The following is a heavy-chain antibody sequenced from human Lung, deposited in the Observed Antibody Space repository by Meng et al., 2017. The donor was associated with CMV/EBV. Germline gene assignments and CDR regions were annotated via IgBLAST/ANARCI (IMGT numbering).Heavy chain of an antibody. D-gene: IGHD3-3*01. Sequence: GSLRLXXTVSGGSISSYYWSWIRQPPGKGLEWIGYIYYSGSTNYNPSLKSRVTISVDTSKNQFSLKLSSVTAADTAVYYCARVDGTYYDFWSGSVGSWFAPWRHGTLVTVSS. CDR1: GGSISSYY. V-gene: IGHV4-59*01. CDR2: IYYSGST. J-gene: IGHJ5*02. CDR3: ARVDGTYYDFWSGSVGSWFAP.